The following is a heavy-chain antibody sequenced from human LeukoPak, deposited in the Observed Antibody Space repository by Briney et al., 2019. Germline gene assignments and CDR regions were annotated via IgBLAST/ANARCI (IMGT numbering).Heavy chain of an antibody. J-gene: IGHJ4*02. CDR1: GYTXTGYY. V-gene: IGHV1-2*02. CDR3: ARAGFCSGGICPDYFDY. CDR2: INPNTGGS. D-gene: IGHD2-15*01. Sequence: ASVKVSCKASGYTXTGYYIHGVRQAPGQGLEWMGWINPNTGGSTFAQKFRGRVTMTRDTSISTAYMELSSLTSDDTAVYFCARAGFCSGGICPDYFDYWGQGTLVTVSS.